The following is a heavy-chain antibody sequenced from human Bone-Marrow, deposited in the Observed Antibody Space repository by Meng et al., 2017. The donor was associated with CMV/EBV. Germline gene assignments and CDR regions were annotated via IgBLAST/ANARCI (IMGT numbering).Heavy chain of an antibody. CDR2: INQDGSDK. J-gene: IGHJ4*02. Sequence: GESLKISCAASGFTYSNYWMTWVRQAPEKGLEWVAIINQDGSDKYYVDSVKGRFTISRDNAKNSLYLRINSLRAEDTAVYYCARGPRFGELFDWGQGTLITVSS. D-gene: IGHD3-10*01. CDR3: ARGPRFGELFD. V-gene: IGHV3-7*01. CDR1: GFTYSNYW.